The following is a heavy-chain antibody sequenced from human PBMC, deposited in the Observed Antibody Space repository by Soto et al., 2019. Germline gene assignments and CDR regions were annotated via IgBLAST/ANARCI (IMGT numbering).Heavy chain of an antibody. D-gene: IGHD6-19*01. V-gene: IGHV3-33*01. CDR2: IWYDGSNK. J-gene: IGHJ6*01. CDR1: GFTFSSYG. Sequence: QVQLVESGGGVVQPGRSLRLSCAASGFTFSSYGMHWVRQAPGKGLEWVAVIWYDGSNKYYADSVKGRFTISRDNSKNTLYLQMNSLRAEDTAVYYCAGAVAGPPRYYYYYGMDVW. CDR3: AGAVAGPPRYYYYYGMDV.